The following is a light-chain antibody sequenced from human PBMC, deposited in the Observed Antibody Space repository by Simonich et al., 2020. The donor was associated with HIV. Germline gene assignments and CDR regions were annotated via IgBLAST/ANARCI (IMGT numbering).Light chain of an antibody. J-gene: IGKJ5*01. CDR2: WAS. CDR3: QQYYNTPPT. CDR1: QTVLYSSNNKNY. Sequence: DIVMTQSPDSLAVSLGERATINCKSSQTVLYSSNNKNYLAWYQQKPGQPPKLLIYWASTRESGVPDRFSGSGSGTDFTLTISSLQAEDGAVYHCQQYYNTPPTFGQGTRLEIK. V-gene: IGKV4-1*01.